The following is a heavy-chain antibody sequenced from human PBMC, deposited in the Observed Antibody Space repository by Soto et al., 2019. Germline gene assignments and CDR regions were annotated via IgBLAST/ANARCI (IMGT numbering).Heavy chain of an antibody. V-gene: IGHV1-18*01. D-gene: IGHD2-8*01. CDR3: ARDGKKLSAGVSRGDAFDI. CDR2: ISAYNGNT. CDR1: GYTFTSYG. J-gene: IGHJ3*02. Sequence: QVQLVQSGAEVKKPGASVKVSCKASGYTFTSYGISWVRQAPGQGLEWMGWISAYNGNTNYAQKLQGRVTMTTDTSTSTAYMELRSLRSDDTAVYYCARDGKKLSAGVSRGDAFDIWGQGTMVTVSS.